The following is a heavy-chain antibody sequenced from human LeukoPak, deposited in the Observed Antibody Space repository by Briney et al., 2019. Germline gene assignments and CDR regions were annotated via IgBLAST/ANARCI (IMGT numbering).Heavy chain of an antibody. J-gene: IGHJ4*02. CDR1: GVSISSYY. Sequence: PSETLSLTCTVSGVSISSYYVSWIRQPPGKGLEWIGYISYTGSTDYNPSLKSRVTISVDMSKNQFSLKLSSVTAADTAVYYCARHLRSGSYYFDYWGQGTLVTVSS. V-gene: IGHV4-59*08. D-gene: IGHD1-26*01. CDR2: ISYTGST. CDR3: ARHLRSGSYYFDY.